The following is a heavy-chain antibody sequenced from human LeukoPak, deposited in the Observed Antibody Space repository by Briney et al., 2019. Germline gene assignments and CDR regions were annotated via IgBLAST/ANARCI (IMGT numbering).Heavy chain of an antibody. V-gene: IGHV3-23*01. J-gene: IGHJ4*02. CDR2: ISGSGGST. D-gene: IGHD2-15*01. CDR1: GFTFSSYA. Sequence: PGGSLRLSRAASGFTFSSYAMSWVRQAPGKGLEWVSAISGSGGSTYYADSVKGRFTISRDNSKNTLYLQMNSLRAEDTAVYYCAXGGXLVDGSWYYFDYWGQGTLVTVSS. CDR3: AXGGXLVDGSWYYFDY.